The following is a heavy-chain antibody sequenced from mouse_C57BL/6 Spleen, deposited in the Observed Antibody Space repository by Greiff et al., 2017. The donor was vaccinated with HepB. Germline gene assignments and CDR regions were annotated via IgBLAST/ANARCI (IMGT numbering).Heavy chain of an antibody. J-gene: IGHJ2*01. CDR2: INPSTGGT. Sequence: VQLQQSGPELVKPGASVKISCKASGYSFTGYYMNWVKQSPEKSLEWIGEINPSTGGTTYNQKFKAKATLTVDKSSSAAYMQLKSLTSEDSAVYYCARSSAHYGISYPSYFDYWGQGTTLTVSS. CDR1: GYSFTGYY. CDR3: ARSSAHYGISYPSYFDY. V-gene: IGHV1-42*01. D-gene: IGHD1-1*01.